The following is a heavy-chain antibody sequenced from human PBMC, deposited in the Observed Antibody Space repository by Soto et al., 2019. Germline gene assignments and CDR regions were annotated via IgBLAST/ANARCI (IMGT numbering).Heavy chain of an antibody. D-gene: IGHD4-4*01. J-gene: IGHJ5*02. CDR3: ARLYDYSMYNWFDP. Sequence: XPGKGLEWMGIIYPGDSDTRYSPSFQGQVTISADKSISTAYLQWSSLKASDTAMYYCARLYDYSMYNWFDPWGQGTLVTVSS. CDR2: IYPGDSDT. V-gene: IGHV5-51*01.